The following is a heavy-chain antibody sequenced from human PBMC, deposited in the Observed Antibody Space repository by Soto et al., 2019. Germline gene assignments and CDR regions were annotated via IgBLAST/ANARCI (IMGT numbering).Heavy chain of an antibody. CDR3: ARHVGPTGTTLWFDP. D-gene: IGHD1-7*01. Sequence: SQTLSLTCTVSGGSISNYYWRWIRQHPGKGLEWIGYIYYSGSTNYNPSLKSRVTISVDTSKNQFSLKLSSVTAAETATYYCARHVGPTGTTLWFDPWGQGTLVTVAS. CDR1: GGSISNYY. J-gene: IGHJ5*02. V-gene: IGHV4-59*01. CDR2: IYYSGST.